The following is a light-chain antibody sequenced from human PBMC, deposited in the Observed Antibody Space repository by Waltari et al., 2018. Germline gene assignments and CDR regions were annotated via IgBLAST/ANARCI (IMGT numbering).Light chain of an antibody. CDR2: DVP. Sequence: QSALTQPASVPGSPGQSIPISCTGPSSDIGVYHHVSWYQQHPGKAPKPMIYDVPNRPSGVSDRFSGSKSDYTASLTISGLQAEDEADYYCSSYTTSISYVFGTGTRVTVL. CDR1: SSDIGVYHH. V-gene: IGLV2-14*03. CDR3: SSYTTSISYV. J-gene: IGLJ1*01.